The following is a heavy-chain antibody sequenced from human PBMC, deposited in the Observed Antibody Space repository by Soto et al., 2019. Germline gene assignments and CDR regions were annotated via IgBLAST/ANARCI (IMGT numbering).Heavy chain of an antibody. CDR3: ARVRKGAYYYYMDV. Sequence: PSETLSLTCTVSGGSLSSYYWSWIRQPPGKGLEWIGYIYYSGSTNYNPSLKSRVTISVDTSKNQFSLKLSSVTAADTAVYYRARVRKGAYYYYMDVWGKGTTVTVSS. J-gene: IGHJ6*03. CDR1: GGSLSSYY. CDR2: IYYSGST. V-gene: IGHV4-59*01. D-gene: IGHD3-16*01.